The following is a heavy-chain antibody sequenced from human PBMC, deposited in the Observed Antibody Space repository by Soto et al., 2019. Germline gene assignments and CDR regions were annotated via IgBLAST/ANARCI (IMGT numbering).Heavy chain of an antibody. CDR1: GFTFSSYA. CDR2: ISGSGGST. D-gene: IGHD3-10*01. J-gene: IGHJ6*02. Sequence: EVQLLESGGGLVQPGGSLRLSCAASGFTFSSYAMSWVRQAPGKGLEWVSAISGSGGSTYYADSVKGRFTISRDNSKKTLYLQMNRMRAEDTAVYYCAKQVGLNMVRGVKYGMDVWGQGTTVTVSS. CDR3: AKQVGLNMVRGVKYGMDV. V-gene: IGHV3-23*01.